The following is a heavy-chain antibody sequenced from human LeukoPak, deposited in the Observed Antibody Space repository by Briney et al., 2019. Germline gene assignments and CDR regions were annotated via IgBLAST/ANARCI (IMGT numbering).Heavy chain of an antibody. Sequence: GSLRLSCAASGFTFSSYAMSWVRQAPGKGLEWVSAISGSGGSTYYADSVKGRFTISRDNSKNTLYLQMNSLRAEDTAVYYCAKSSPRYCSSTSCSLDYWGQGTLVTVSS. D-gene: IGHD2-2*01. CDR1: GFTFSSYA. CDR3: AKSSPRYCSSTSCSLDY. V-gene: IGHV3-23*01. CDR2: ISGSGGST. J-gene: IGHJ4*02.